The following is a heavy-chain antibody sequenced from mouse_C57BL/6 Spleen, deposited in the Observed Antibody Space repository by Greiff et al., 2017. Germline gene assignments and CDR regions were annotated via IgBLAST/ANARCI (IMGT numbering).Heavy chain of an antibody. V-gene: IGHV1-26*01. CDR2: INPNNGGT. CDR1: GYTFTDYY. D-gene: IGHD1-1*01. CDR3: AKGITTVVADYYAMYY. J-gene: IGHJ4*01. Sequence: EVQLQQSGPELVKPGASVKISCKASGYTFTDYYMNWVKQSHGKSLEWIGDINPNNGGTSYNQKFKGKATLTVDKSSSTAYMELRSLTSEDSAVYYCAKGITTVVADYYAMYYWGQGTSVTVSS.